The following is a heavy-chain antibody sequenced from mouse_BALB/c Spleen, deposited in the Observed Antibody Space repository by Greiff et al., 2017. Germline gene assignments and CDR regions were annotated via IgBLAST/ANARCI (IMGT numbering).Heavy chain of an antibody. CDR2: IDPFNGGT. CDR1: GYSFTSYY. Sequence: VQLKQSGPELMKPGASVKISCKASGYSFTSYYMHWVKQSHGKSLEWIGYIDPFNGGTSYNQKFKGKATLTVDKSSSTAYMHLSSLTSEDSAVYYCARWGYYAMDYWGQGTSVTVSS. V-gene: IGHV1S135*01. CDR3: ARWGYYAMDY. J-gene: IGHJ4*01.